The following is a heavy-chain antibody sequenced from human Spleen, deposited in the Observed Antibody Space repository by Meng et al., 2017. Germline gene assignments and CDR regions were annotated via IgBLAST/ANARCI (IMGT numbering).Heavy chain of an antibody. Sequence: GESLKISCVASGFYFSNAWMSWVRQAPGKGLVWVSRINSDGSSISYADSVKGRFTISRDNSKNTLYLQMNSLRAEDTAVYYCARDGPGSYYFDYWGQGTLVTVSS. J-gene: IGHJ4*02. CDR2: INSDGSSI. CDR1: GFYFSNAW. CDR3: ARDGPGSYYFDY. V-gene: IGHV3-74*01. D-gene: IGHD1-26*01.